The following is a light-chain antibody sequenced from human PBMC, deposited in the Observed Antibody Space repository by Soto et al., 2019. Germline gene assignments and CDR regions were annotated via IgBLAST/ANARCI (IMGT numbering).Light chain of an antibody. CDR1: SSDVGGYKY. J-gene: IGLJ2*01. CDR2: EVN. CDR3: SAYAGRNNVL. V-gene: IGLV2-8*01. Sequence: QSALTQPPSASGSPGQSVTISCTGTSSDVGGYKYVSWYQQKSGKAPKLIIYEVNERPSGVPDRCSGSKSDNTASLTVSGLQAEDEADYYCSAYAGRNNVLLGGGTKLTVL.